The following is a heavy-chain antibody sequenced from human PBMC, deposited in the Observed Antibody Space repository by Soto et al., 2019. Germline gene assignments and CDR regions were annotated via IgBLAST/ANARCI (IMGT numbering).Heavy chain of an antibody. V-gene: IGHV4-39*01. J-gene: IGHJ4*02. CDR3: ARWGYITGSYFFDY. CDR2: MYYSGST. Sequence: QLQLQESGPGLVKTSETLSLSCTVSGGSISRSSYYWGWIRQPPGKGLEWIGTMYYSGSTYYNPSPKSRVTISVATSKNQFSLKLSSVTAADTAVYSCARWGYITGSYFFDYWGQGTLVAVSS. CDR1: GGSISRSSYY. D-gene: IGHD6-19*01.